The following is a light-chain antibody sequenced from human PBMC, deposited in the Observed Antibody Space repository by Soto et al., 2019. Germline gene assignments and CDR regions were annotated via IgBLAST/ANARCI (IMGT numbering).Light chain of an antibody. CDR3: QQGYTSAIT. CDR2: AAS. CDR1: QSIGKH. J-gene: IGKJ5*01. Sequence: DIQMTQSPSSLSASVGDRVTITCRASQSIGKHLNWYQQKPGKAPKFLIYAASNLQSGVPSRFSGSGSRTDFTLTVNSLQPEDFATYYCQQGYTSAITFGQGTRLEIK. V-gene: IGKV1-39*01.